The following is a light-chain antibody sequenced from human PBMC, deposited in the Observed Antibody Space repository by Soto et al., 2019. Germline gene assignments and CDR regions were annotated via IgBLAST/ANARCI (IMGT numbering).Light chain of an antibody. V-gene: IGKV3-15*01. CDR1: QSVNAD. CDR3: QQYNTWLWT. J-gene: IGKJ1*01. Sequence: EVVMTQSPATLSVSPGERATFSCRASQSVNADLAWYQQKPGQAPRLLIHGASNRATGIPARYSGSGFGTEFILTISRLQSEDFAVYYCQQYNTWLWTFGQGTKVEI. CDR2: GAS.